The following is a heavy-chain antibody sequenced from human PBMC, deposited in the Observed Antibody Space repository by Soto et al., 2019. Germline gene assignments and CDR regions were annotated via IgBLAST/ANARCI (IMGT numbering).Heavy chain of an antibody. CDR1: GFPFNNAW. CDR2: IRSKNDGGTT. V-gene: IGHV3-15*01. J-gene: IGHJ4*02. CDR3: STDLDWDGGDF. D-gene: IGHD3-9*01. Sequence: EVQLVESGGGLVQPGGSLRLSCTVSGFPFNNAWLNWVRQTPGKGLEWVGRIRSKNDGGTTVYAEPVKGRFTFSRDDSKNTVYLQMDSLKIEDTAMYYCSTDLDWDGGDFRGQGTLVTVSS.